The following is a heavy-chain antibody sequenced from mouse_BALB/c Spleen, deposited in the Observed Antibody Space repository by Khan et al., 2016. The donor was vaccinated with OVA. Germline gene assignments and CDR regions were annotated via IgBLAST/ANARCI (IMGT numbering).Heavy chain of an antibody. CDR3: RRQYGHSPLDY. J-gene: IGHJ4*01. Sequence: EVQLVESGAALVKPGGSLKLSCAAAGFTFSSFGMSWVRQPPDKRLEWVVTISSYGRYPYYPDSVNGRFSISRDNAKNTLYMQMSSLRAEDTAMYCCRRQYGHSPLDYWGQGTSVTVSS. D-gene: IGHD2-1*01. V-gene: IGHV5-6*01. CDR1: GFTFSSFG. CDR2: ISSYGRYP.